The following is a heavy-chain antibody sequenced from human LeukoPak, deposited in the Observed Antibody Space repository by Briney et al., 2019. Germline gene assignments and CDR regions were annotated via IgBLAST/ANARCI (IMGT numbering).Heavy chain of an antibody. CDR3: ARAVRGVITKYYYYYMDV. CDR1: GYTFTSYD. Sequence: ASVKVSCKASGYTFTSYDINWVRQATGQGLEGMGWMNPNSGNTGYAQKFQGRVTMTRNTSISTAYMELSSLRSEDTALYYCARAVRGVITKYYYYYMDVWGKGTTVTVSS. V-gene: IGHV1-8*01. CDR2: MNPNSGNT. D-gene: IGHD3-10*02. J-gene: IGHJ6*03.